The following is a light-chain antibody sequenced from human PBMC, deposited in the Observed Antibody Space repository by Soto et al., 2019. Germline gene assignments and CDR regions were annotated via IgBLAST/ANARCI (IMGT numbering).Light chain of an antibody. CDR2: GAS. J-gene: IGKJ1*01. CDR3: QHRRT. CDR1: QSVSSN. Sequence: EIVMTQSPATLSVSPGERATLSCRASQSVSSNLAWYQQKPGQAPRLLIYGASTRATGIPARFSGSGSGTECTLTISSLQSEDFAVYYGQHRRTFGQGTKVEIK. V-gene: IGKV3-15*01.